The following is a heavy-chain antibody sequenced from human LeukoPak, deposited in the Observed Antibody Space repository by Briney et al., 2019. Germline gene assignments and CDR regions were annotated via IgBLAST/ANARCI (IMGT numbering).Heavy chain of an antibody. CDR3: ARIPTYYYDSSGPIDY. Sequence: PGGSLRLSCAASGFTVSSNYMSWVRQAPGKGLEWVSVIYSGGSTYYADSVKGRFTISRDNSKNTLYLQMNSLRAEDTAVYYCARIPTYYYDSSGPIDYWGQGTLVTVSS. V-gene: IGHV3-66*01. CDR1: GFTVSSNY. J-gene: IGHJ4*02. D-gene: IGHD3-22*01. CDR2: IYSGGST.